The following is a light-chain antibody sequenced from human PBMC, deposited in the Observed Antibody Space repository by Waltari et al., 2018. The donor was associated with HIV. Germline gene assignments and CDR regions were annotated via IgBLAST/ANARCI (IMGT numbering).Light chain of an antibody. CDR3: ATWDDALNEYV. CDR1: NSNIGTNS. CDR2: RNS. J-gene: IGLJ1*01. Sequence: QSVLTQPPSASGTPGHRVTISCSGSNSNIGTNSVNWYQHLPELAPKLFIFRNSQRPSGVPDRFSASKSGTSASLAISGLQSEDEADYYCATWDDALNEYVFGTGTRVTVL. V-gene: IGLV1-44*01.